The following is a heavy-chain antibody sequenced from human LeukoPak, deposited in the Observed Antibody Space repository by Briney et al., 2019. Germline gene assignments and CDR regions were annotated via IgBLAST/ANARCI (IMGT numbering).Heavy chain of an antibody. D-gene: IGHD4-17*01. J-gene: IGHJ4*02. V-gene: IGHV3-7*01. CDR1: GFTFSSYG. Sequence: GGSLRLSCAASGFTFSSYGMSWVRQAPGKGLEWVANIKQDGSEKYYVDSVKGRFTISRDNAKNSLYLQMNSLRAEDTAVYYCARGWRLRNDYWGQGTLVTVSS. CDR2: IKQDGSEK. CDR3: ARGWRLRNDY.